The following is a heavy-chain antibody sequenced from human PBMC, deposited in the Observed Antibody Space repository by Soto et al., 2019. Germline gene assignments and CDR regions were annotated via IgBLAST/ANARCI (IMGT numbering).Heavy chain of an antibody. V-gene: IGHV4-59*01. CDR1: DGSISNFY. CDR2: ISSSGNT. CDR3: ARAPMVLTRSYFDS. D-gene: IGHD3-22*01. J-gene: IGHJ4*02. Sequence: SETLSLTCTVSDGSISNFYWSWIRQPPGKGLEWIGYISSSGNTNYNPSLKSRVSISVYTSKNQFSLNLTSVTAADTAAYYCARAPMVLTRSYFDSWGQGTPVTVSS.